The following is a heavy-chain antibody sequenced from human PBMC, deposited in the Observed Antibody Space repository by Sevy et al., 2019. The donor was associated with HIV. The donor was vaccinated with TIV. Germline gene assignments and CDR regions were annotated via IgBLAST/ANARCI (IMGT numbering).Heavy chain of an antibody. CDR3: ARDLEIGNSGGLYYYYYGMDV. Sequence: GGSLRLSCAASGFTFSSYAMHWVRQAPGKGLEWVAVISYDGSNKYYADSVKGRFTISRDNSKNTLYLQMNSLRAEDTAVYYCARDLEIGNSGGLYYYYYGMDVWGQGTTVTVSS. J-gene: IGHJ6*02. CDR1: GFTFSSYA. V-gene: IGHV3-30-3*01. CDR2: ISYDGSNK. D-gene: IGHD1-26*01.